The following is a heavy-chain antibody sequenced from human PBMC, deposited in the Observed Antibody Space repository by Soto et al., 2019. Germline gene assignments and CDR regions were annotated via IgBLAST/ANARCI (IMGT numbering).Heavy chain of an antibody. CDR2: IKQDGGEE. Sequence: GGSLRLSCAASGFTFSDYSMSWVRQSPGKGLEGVANIKQDGGEEDYVDSVKGRLTISRDNAKNSLYLQMNSLRAEDTAVYYCARVYYESSGPTNYRAFDVWGQGTMVTV. V-gene: IGHV3-7*01. D-gene: IGHD3-22*01. CDR3: ARVYYESSGPTNYRAFDV. J-gene: IGHJ3*01. CDR1: GFTFSDYS.